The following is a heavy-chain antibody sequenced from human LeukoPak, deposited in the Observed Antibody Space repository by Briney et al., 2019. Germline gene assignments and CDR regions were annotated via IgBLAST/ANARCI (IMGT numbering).Heavy chain of an antibody. CDR3: ARVGYSYGTRYFDY. Sequence: PSETLSLTCTVSGGSISSYYWSWIRQPPGKGLEWIGYIYYSGSTNYNPSLKSRVTISVDTSKNQFSLKLSSVTAADTAVYYCARVGYSYGTRYFDYWGQGTLVTVSS. CDR2: IYYSGST. CDR1: GGSISSYY. J-gene: IGHJ4*02. D-gene: IGHD5-18*01. V-gene: IGHV4-59*01.